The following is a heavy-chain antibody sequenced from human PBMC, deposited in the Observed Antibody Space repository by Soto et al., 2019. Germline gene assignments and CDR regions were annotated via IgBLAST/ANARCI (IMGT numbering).Heavy chain of an antibody. Sequence: GGSLRLSCVASGSSVSANYMTWLRQAPGEGLEWVSVIHGGGNTYYADSVKGRFTISRDNSTNTVHLQMESLGVDDTAVYYCAKARYEYLWGKHRSTGNFDSWGQGALVTVSS. V-gene: IGHV3-53*01. J-gene: IGHJ4*02. CDR2: IHGGGNT. CDR1: GSSVSANY. D-gene: IGHD3-16*02. CDR3: AKARYEYLWGKHRSTGNFDS.